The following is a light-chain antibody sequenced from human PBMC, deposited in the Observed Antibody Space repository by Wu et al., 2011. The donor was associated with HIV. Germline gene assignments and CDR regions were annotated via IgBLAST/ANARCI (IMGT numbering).Light chain of an antibody. CDR2: AAS. J-gene: IGKJ1*01. Sequence: AIRITQSPSSLSASTGDRVTITCRASQGISSFLAWYQQKPGKAPNLLMYAASSLQSGAPSRFSGNESGTDFTLTISCLQSEGFATYYCQKYNTAPWTSGQGTKVEMK. V-gene: IGKV1-8*01. CDR1: QGISSF. CDR3: QKYNTAPWT.